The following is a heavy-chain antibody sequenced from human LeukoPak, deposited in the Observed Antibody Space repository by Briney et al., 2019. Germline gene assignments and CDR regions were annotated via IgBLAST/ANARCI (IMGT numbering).Heavy chain of an antibody. CDR1: GFIFSSYW. CDR3: AREPRNTAFDY. J-gene: IGHJ4*02. Sequence: PGGSLRLSCAASGFIFSSYWMHWVRQAPGKGLVWVSRVNTDGRTTEYADSVKGRFTISRDNAKNTLYLQMNSLRAEDTAVYYCAREPRNTAFDYWGQGTLVTVSS. CDR2: VNTDGRTT. V-gene: IGHV3-74*03. D-gene: IGHD5-18*01.